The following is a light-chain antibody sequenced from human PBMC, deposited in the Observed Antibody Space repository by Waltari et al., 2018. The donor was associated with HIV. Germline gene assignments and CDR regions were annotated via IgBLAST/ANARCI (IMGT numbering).Light chain of an antibody. CDR2: WAS. V-gene: IGKV4-1*01. CDR3: HQYFTASWT. J-gene: IGKJ4*01. Sequence: DIMMTQSPDSLTVSLGERATIKCRSSQSGLYGSDKKKYLAWYQQKPGQSPKVLFYWASSRESGVPDRFSASGSGTDFTLTINSLQAEDVAVYFCHQYFTASWTFGRGTTVQI. CDR1: QSGLYGSDKKKY.